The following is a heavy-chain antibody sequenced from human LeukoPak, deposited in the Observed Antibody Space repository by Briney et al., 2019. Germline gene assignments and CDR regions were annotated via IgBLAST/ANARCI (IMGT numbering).Heavy chain of an antibody. CDR3: ARESCSGGSCLARDNWFDP. Sequence: ASVKVSCKASGYTLTGYYMHWVRQAPGQGLEWMGWINPNSGGTNYAQKFQGRVTMTRDTSISTAYMELSRLRSDDTAVYYCARESCSGGSCLARDNWFDPWGQGTLVTVSS. V-gene: IGHV1-2*02. CDR1: GYTLTGYY. J-gene: IGHJ5*02. D-gene: IGHD2-15*01. CDR2: INPNSGGT.